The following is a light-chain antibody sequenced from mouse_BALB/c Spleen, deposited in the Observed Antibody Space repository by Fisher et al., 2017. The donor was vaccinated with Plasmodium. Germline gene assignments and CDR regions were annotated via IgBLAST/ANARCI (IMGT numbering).Light chain of an antibody. Sequence: DIVITQSTVTLSVTPGDSVSLACRASQNIRNNLHWYQQKSHESPRLLINYTSQSISGIPSRFSGSGSGTDFTLSINSVETEDFGMYFCQQSNSWPLTFGAGTKLELK. CDR1: QNIRNN. CDR3: QQSNSWPLT. V-gene: IGKV5-43*01. CDR2: YTS. J-gene: IGKJ5*01.